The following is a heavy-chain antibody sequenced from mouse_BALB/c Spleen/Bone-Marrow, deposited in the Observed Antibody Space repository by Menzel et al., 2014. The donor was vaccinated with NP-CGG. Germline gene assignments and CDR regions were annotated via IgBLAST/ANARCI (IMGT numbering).Heavy chain of an antibody. CDR3: ARDRNNDIHWYLDV. J-gene: IGHJ1*01. CDR1: GFTFSDYY. CDR2: IRNKAKGYTT. Sequence: EVQVVESGGGLVQPGGSLRLSCAPSGFTFSDYYMSWVRQPPGKALKWLGFIRNKAKGYTTEYIPSVKGRFTISRDNSQSMLYLQMNTLRAEDSATYYCARDRNNDIHWYLDVWGAGTTVTVSS. V-gene: IGHV7-3*02. D-gene: IGHD2-12*01.